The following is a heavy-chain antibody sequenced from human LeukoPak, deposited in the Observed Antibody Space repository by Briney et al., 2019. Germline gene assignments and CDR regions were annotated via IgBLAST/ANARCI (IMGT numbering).Heavy chain of an antibody. CDR1: GGTFSSYA. Sequence: ASVKVSCKASGGTFSSYAISWVRQPPGQGLEWMGGIIPIFGTANYAQKFQGRVTITADESTSTAYMELSSLRSEDTAVYYCAILWFGERNTGVAFDIWGQGTMVTVSS. D-gene: IGHD3-10*01. CDR2: IIPIFGTA. CDR3: AILWFGERNTGVAFDI. J-gene: IGHJ3*02. V-gene: IGHV1-69*13.